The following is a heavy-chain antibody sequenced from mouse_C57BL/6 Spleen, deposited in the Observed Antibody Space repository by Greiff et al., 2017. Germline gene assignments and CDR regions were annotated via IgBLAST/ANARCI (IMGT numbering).Heavy chain of an antibody. CDR2: INPYNGGT. Sequence: EVQLQQSGPVLVKPGASVKMSCKASGYTFTDYYMNWVKQSHGKSLEWIGVINPYNGGTSYNQKFKGKATLTVDKSSSTAYMELNSLTSEDSAVYYCARVYGSSWGYAMDYWGQGTSVTVSS. CDR3: ARVYGSSWGYAMDY. CDR1: GYTFTDYY. V-gene: IGHV1-19*01. J-gene: IGHJ4*01. D-gene: IGHD1-1*01.